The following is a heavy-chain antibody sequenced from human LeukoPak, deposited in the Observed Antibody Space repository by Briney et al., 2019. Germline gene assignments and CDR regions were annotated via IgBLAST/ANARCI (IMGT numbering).Heavy chain of an antibody. CDR1: GFTFSSYS. CDR2: IKQDGSEK. CDR3: ARDPILSGYYSVMDY. Sequence: GGSLRLSCAASGFTFSSYSMNWVRQAPGKGLEWVANIKQDGSEKYYVDSVKGRFTISRDNAKNSLYLQMNSLRAEDTAVYYCARDPILSGYYSVMDYWGQGTLVTVSS. J-gene: IGHJ4*02. D-gene: IGHD3-3*01. V-gene: IGHV3-7*01.